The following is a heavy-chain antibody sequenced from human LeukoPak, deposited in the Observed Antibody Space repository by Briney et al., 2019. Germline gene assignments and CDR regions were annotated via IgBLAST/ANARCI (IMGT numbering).Heavy chain of an antibody. CDR2: IYYSGST. CDR1: GGSISSSSYY. D-gene: IGHD4-11*01. J-gene: IGHJ6*02. V-gene: IGHV4-39*07. CDR3: ARDDFSNYESGVDV. Sequence: SETLSLTCTVSGGSISSSSYYWGWIRQPPGKGLEWIGSIYYSGSTYYNPSLKSRVTISVDMSKNQVSLNLTSVTAADTAVYYCARDDFSNYESGVDVWGQGTTVTVSS.